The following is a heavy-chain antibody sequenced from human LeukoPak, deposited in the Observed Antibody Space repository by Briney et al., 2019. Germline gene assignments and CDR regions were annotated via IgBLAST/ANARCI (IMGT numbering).Heavy chain of an antibody. V-gene: IGHV3-23*01. J-gene: IGHJ3*02. D-gene: IGHD3-10*01. CDR3: AKDSLSYYGSGSYRDAFDI. CDR2: ISGSGGST. CDR1: GFTFSSYA. Sequence: GGSLRLSCAASGFTFSSYAMSWVRQAPGKGLEWVSAISGSGGSTYYADSVKGRFTISRDNSKNTLYLKMNSLRAEDTAVYYCAKDSLSYYGSGSYRDAFDIWGQGTMVTVSS.